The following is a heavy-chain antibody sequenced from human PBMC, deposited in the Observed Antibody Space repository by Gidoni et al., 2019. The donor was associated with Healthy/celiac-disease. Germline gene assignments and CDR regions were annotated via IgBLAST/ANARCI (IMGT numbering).Heavy chain of an antibody. Sequence: EVQLVESGGGWVQPGGSLKLSCAASGFTFSGSAMHWVRQASGKGLEWVGRIRSKANSYATAYAASVKGRFTISRDDSKNTAYLQMNSLKTEDTAVYYCTRHQVVGATFDYWGQGTLVTVSS. D-gene: IGHD1-26*01. CDR3: TRHQVVGATFDY. CDR2: IRSKANSYAT. V-gene: IGHV3-73*02. J-gene: IGHJ4*02. CDR1: GFTFSGSA.